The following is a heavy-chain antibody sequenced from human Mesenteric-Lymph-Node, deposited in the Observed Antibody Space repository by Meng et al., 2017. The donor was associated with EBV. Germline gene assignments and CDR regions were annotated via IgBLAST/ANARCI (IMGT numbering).Heavy chain of an antibody. Sequence: VQWRLELRRPVPLVNFSCKASGDAFTIYLLHWIRQAPGHGLYWIGRVNHLSGGTDYAQKFRGRVTMTTDTSITPAYMELSSLTFDDTAMYYCATWGSAENIYGRWFDPWGQGTLVTVSS. D-gene: IGHD2/OR15-2a*01. J-gene: IGHJ5*01. CDR2: VNHLSGGT. CDR1: GDAFTIYL. CDR3: ATWGSAENIYGRWFDP. V-gene: IGHV1-2*06.